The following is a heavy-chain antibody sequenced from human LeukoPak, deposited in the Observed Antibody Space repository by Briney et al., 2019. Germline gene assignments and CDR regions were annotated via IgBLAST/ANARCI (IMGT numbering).Heavy chain of an antibody. D-gene: IGHD3-16*01. CDR1: GDSISSYY. CDR3: ARRPTEYLGFDP. J-gene: IGHJ5*02. CDR2: IYYSGST. V-gene: IGHV4-59*01. Sequence: SETLSLTCTVSGDSISSYYWSWIRQPPGKGLEWIGYIYYSGSTNYNPSLKSRVTISVDTSKNQFSLKLSSVTAADTAVYYCARRPTEYLGFDPWGQGTLVTVSS.